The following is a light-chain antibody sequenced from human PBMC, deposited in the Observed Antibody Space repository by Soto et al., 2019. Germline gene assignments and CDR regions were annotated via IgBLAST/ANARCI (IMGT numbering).Light chain of an antibody. V-gene: IGKV3-15*01. CDR1: ESVDTN. CDR3: QQYREWPLS. CDR2: RTS. J-gene: IGKJ4*01. Sequence: EIVMTQSPATLSVSQGETATLSCRASESVDTNLAWYQQEPGQAPRLLIYRTSTRATGVPARISGSGSGTEFTLTISSLQSEDFAIFYCQQYREWPLSFGGGTNVELK.